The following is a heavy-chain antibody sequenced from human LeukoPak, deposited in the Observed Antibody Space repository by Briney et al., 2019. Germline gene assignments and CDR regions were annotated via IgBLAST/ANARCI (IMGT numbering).Heavy chain of an antibody. V-gene: IGHV3-64D*09. CDR2: MGNFGSST. J-gene: IGHJ4*02. D-gene: IGHD3-16*01. CDR1: GFTSNNYA. Sequence: QPGGSLRLSCSASGFTSNNYAMHWVRQAPGKGLEYVSGMGNFGSSTYYADSVKGRFTISGDSWKNALYLQMSSLRPEDTAVYYCVKGNLWGSNWYSPDHWGQGTLVTVSS. CDR3: VKGNLWGSNWYSPDH.